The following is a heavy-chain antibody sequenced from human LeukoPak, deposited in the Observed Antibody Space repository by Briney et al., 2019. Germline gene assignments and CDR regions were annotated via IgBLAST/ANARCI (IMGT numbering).Heavy chain of an antibody. D-gene: IGHD3-9*01. Sequence: GASVKVSCKASGYTFTSYGNSWVRQAPGQGLEWMGWISAYNGNTNYAQKLQGRVTMTTDTSTSTAYMELRSLRSDDTAVYYCARGSKYDILTGYFNSGIDPWGQGTLVTVPS. CDR3: ARGSKYDILTGYFNSGIDP. J-gene: IGHJ5*02. CDR2: ISAYNGNT. V-gene: IGHV1-18*01. CDR1: GYTFTSYG.